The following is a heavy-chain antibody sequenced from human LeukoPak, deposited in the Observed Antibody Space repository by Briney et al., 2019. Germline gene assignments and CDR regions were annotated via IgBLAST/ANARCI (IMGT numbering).Heavy chain of an antibody. J-gene: IGHJ4*02. D-gene: IGHD6-13*01. CDR1: GFTFDDYA. CDR3: AKSGVGGSSPR. V-gene: IGHV3-9*01. CDR2: ISWNSGSI. Sequence: GGSLRLSCAASGFTFDDYAMHWVRQAPGKGLEWVSGISWNSGSIGYADSVKGRFTISRDNAKNSLYLQMNSLRAEDTALYYCAKSGVGGSSPRWGQGTLVTVSS.